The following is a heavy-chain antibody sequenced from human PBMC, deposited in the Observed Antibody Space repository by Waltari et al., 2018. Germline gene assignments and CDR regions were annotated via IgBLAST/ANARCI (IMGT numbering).Heavy chain of an antibody. V-gene: IGHV3-48*01. J-gene: IGHJ4*02. D-gene: IGHD3-10*01. CDR2: ISSSSSTI. CDR1: GFTFSSYS. CDR3: ARDRGMVRGVNPLYLDY. Sequence: EVQLAESGGGLVQPGGSLRLSCAASGFTFSSYSMNWVRQAPGKGLEWVSYISSSSSTIYYADSVKGRFTISRDNAKNSLYLQMNSLRAEDTAVYYCARDRGMVRGVNPLYLDYWGQGTLVTVSS.